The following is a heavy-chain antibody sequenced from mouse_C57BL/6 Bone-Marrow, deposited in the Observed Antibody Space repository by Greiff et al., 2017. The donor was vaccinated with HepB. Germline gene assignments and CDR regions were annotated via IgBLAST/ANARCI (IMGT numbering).Heavy chain of an antibody. D-gene: IGHD1-1*01. CDR3: ARDSTSTVVAPGFAY. CDR1: GYTFTSYW. CDR2: IYPGSGST. Sequence: VQLQQPGAELVKPGASVKMSCKASGYTFTSYWITWVKQRPGQGLEWIGDIYPGSGSTNYNEKFKSKATLTVDTSSSTAYMQLSSLTSEDSAVYYCARDSTSTVVAPGFAYWGTGTTVTVSS. J-gene: IGHJ1*03. V-gene: IGHV1-55*01.